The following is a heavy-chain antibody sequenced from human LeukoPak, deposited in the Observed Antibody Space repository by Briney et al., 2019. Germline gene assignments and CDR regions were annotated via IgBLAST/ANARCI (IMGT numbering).Heavy chain of an antibody. D-gene: IGHD2-2*01. V-gene: IGHV3-23*01. CDR3: AKGGYCSSTSCYVGWFDP. Sequence: GGSLRLSCAASGFTFSSYVMNWVRQAPGKGLEWVSVLSGGGGSTYYADSVKGRFTISRDNSKNTLFLQMNSLRAEDTAVYYCAKGGYCSSTSCYVGWFDPWGQGTLVTVSS. J-gene: IGHJ5*02. CDR2: LSGGGGST. CDR1: GFTFSSYV.